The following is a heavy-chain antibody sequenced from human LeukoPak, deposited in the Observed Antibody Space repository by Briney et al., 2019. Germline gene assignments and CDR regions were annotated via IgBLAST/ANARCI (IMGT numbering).Heavy chain of an antibody. V-gene: IGHV4-59*01. CDR3: ARSNGYNSVVWDS. J-gene: IGHJ4*02. D-gene: IGHD5-24*01. CDR2: ISYSGST. Sequence: NPSETLSLTCTVSGGSISGYYWSWIRQPPGKGLEWIGYISYSGSTNFNPSLKSRVTISLDTSKNQFSLNLNSVTAADTAVYYCARSNGYNSVVWDSWSQGALVTVSS. CDR1: GGSISGYY.